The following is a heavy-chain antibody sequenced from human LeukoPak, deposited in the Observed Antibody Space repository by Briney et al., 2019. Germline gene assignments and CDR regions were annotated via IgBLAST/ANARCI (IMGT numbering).Heavy chain of an antibody. J-gene: IGHJ6*03. CDR1: GYSIGSGYY. CDR2: IYHRGVT. V-gene: IGHV4-38-2*02. Sequence: SETLSLTCTVSGYSIGSGYYWGWIRQPPGKGLEWIGSIYHRGVTYYNPSLKSRVTISVDTSKNQFSLKLSSVTAADTAVYYCARYPMVVAATGALYYYMDVWGKGTTVTVSS. D-gene: IGHD2-15*01. CDR3: ARYPMVVAATGALYYYMDV.